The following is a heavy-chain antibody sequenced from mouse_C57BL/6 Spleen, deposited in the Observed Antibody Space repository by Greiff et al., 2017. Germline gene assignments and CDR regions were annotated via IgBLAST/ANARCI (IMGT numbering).Heavy chain of an antibody. D-gene: IGHD2-13*01. J-gene: IGHJ3*01. CDR2: IHPNSGST. Sequence: QVQLQQPGAELVKPGASVKLSCKASGYTFTSYWMHWVKQRPGQGLEWIGMIHPNSGSTNYNEKFKSKATLTVDKSSSTAYMQLSSLTSEDSAVYYCAREGLGEAPFAYWGQGTLVTVSA. CDR3: AREGLGEAPFAY. V-gene: IGHV1-64*01. CDR1: GYTFTSYW.